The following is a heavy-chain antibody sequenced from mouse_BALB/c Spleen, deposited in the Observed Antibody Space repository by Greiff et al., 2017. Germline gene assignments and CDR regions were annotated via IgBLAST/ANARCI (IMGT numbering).Heavy chain of an antibody. CDR3: ARRGEKDYYAMDY. CDR2: INPSTGYT. Sequence: VKLMESGAELAKPGASVKMSCKASGYTFTSYWMHWVKQRPGQGLEWIGYINPSTGYTEYNQKFKDKATLTADKSSSTAYMQLSSLTSEDSAVYYCARRGEKDYYAMDYWGQGTSVTVSS. CDR1: GYTFTSYW. J-gene: IGHJ4*01. V-gene: IGHV1-7*01.